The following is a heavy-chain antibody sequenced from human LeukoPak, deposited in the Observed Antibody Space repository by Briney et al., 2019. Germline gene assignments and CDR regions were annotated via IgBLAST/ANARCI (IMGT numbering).Heavy chain of an antibody. V-gene: IGHV4-38-2*02. J-gene: IGHJ4*02. CDR3: ARGTGLGGDYVSN. CDR1: GYSISSGYY. Sequence: SETLSLTCTVSGYSISSGYYWGWIRQPPGKGLEWIGSIYHSGSTYYNPSLKSRVTISVDTSKNQFSLKLSSVTAADTAVYYCARGTGLGGDYVSNWGQGTLVTVSS. D-gene: IGHD4-17*01. CDR2: IYHSGST.